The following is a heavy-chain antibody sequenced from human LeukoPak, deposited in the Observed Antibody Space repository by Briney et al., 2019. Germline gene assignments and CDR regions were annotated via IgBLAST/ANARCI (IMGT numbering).Heavy chain of an antibody. Sequence: GGSLRLSCAAYGFTFSSYAMHWVRQAPGKGLEWMGGFDPEDGETIYAQKFQGRVAMTEDTSTDTAYMELSSLRSEDTAVYYCATARYDFWSGYSPPHYFDYWGQGTLVTVSS. CDR2: FDPEDGET. CDR3: ATARYDFWSGYSPPHYFDY. V-gene: IGHV1-24*01. D-gene: IGHD3-3*01. CDR1: GFTFSSYA. J-gene: IGHJ4*02.